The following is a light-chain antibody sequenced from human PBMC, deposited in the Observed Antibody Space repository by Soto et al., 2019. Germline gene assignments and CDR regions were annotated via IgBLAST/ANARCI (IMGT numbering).Light chain of an antibody. CDR1: QSVSSY. J-gene: IGKJ5*01. CDR3: QQYGNSPIT. CDR2: DAS. V-gene: IGKV3D-20*01. Sequence: ESVLTQSPATLSVSPGDRATLSCGASQSVSSYLAWYQQKPGQAPRLLIYDASNRATGIPARFSGSGSGTDFTLTISRLEPEDFAVYYCQQYGNSPITFGQGTRLEIK.